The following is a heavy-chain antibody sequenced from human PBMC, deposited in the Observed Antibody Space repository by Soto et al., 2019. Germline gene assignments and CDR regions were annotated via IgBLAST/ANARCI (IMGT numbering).Heavy chain of an antibody. CDR3: AKYFGSGEYNWFDP. J-gene: IGHJ5*02. V-gene: IGHV4-59*01. Sequence: PSETLSLTCTVSGGSISNYYWNWIRQSPGKGLEWIGYIYYSGSTNYNPSLKSRVTISVDTSKNQFSLKLSSVTAADTAVYYCAKYFGSGEYNWFDPWGQGTLVTVSS. CDR2: IYYSGST. D-gene: IGHD3-10*01. CDR1: GGSISNYY.